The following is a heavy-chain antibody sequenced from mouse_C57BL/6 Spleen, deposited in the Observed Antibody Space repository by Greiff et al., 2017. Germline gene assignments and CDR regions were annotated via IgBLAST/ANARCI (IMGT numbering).Heavy chain of an antibody. D-gene: IGHD1-1*01. CDR2: IRNKANNHAT. V-gene: IGHV6-6*01. CDR3: TKYYGSSLGWYFDV. J-gene: IGHJ1*03. CDR1: GFTFSDAW. Sequence: EVKLMESGGGLVQPGGSMKLSCAASGFTFSDAWMDWVRQSPEKGLEWVAEIRNKANNHATYYAESVKGRFTISRDDSKSSVYLQMNSLRAEDTGIYYCTKYYGSSLGWYFDVWGTGTTVTVSS.